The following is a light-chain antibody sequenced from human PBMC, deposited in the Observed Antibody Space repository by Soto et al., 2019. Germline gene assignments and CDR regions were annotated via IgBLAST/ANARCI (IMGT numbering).Light chain of an antibody. CDR3: QQYNNWPPWT. CDR1: QSVSSN. CDR2: GAS. J-gene: IGKJ1*01. V-gene: IGKV3-15*01. Sequence: EIGMTQSPATLSVSPGERAPLSCRASQSVSSNLAWYQQKPGQAPRLLIYGASTRATGIPARFSGSGSGTEFTLTISSLQSEDFAVYYCQQYNNWPPWTFGQGTKVDIK.